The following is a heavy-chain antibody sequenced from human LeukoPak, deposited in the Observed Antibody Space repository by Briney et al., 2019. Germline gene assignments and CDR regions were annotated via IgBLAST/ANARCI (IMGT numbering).Heavy chain of an antibody. J-gene: IGHJ5*02. CDR3: AKIQFQLPPARWPSIS. V-gene: IGHV3-53*01. Sequence: GGSLRLSCAASGFTVSSNYMSWVRQAPGKGLEWVSVIYSGGNTYYADSVKGRFTISRDNSKNTVYLQMNSLRAEDTAVYYCAKIQFQLPPARWPSISWGQGTLVTVSS. CDR1: GFTVSSNY. D-gene: IGHD5-24*01. CDR2: IYSGGNT.